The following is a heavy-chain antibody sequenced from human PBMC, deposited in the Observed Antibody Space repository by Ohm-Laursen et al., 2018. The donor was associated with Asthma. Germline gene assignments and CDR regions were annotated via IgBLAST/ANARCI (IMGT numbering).Heavy chain of an antibody. CDR3: ARGMTTPYYFDY. V-gene: IGHV4-34*01. D-gene: IGHD4-17*01. CDR1: GGSFSGYY. CDR2: INHSGST. Sequence: SEALSLTYAVYGGSFSGYYWSRIRQPPGKGLEWIGEINHSGSTNYNPSLKSRVTISVDTSKNQFSLKLSSVTAADTAVYYCARGMTTPYYFDYWGQGTLVTVSS. J-gene: IGHJ4*02.